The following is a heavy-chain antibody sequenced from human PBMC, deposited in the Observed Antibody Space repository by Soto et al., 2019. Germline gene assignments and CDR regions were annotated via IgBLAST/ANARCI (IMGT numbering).Heavy chain of an antibody. J-gene: IGHJ5*02. CDR3: ATVGGGIVVVPAAIARNWFDP. Sequence: ASVKVSCKVSGYTLTELSMHWVRQAPGKGLEWMGGFDPEDGETIYAQKFQGRVTMTEDKSTDTAYMELSSLGSEDTAVYYCATVGGGIVVVPAAIARNWFDPWGQGTLVTVSS. D-gene: IGHD2-2*02. CDR2: FDPEDGET. CDR1: GYTLTELS. V-gene: IGHV1-24*01.